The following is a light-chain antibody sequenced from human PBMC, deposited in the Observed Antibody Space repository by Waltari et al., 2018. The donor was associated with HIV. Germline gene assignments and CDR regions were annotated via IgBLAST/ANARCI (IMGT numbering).Light chain of an antibody. CDR1: SGSIASNS. CDR2: EDN. J-gene: IGLJ2*01. Sequence: NFMLTQPHSVSESPGKTVTISCTRSSGSIASNSVQWYQQRPGSSPTTVIYEDNQRPSGVPDRFSGSIDSSSNSASLTISGLKTEDEADYYCQSCDSSTVVFGGGTKLTVL. V-gene: IGLV6-57*01. CDR3: QSCDSSTVV.